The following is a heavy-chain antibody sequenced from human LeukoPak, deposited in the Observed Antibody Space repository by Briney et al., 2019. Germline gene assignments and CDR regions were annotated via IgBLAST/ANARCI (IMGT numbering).Heavy chain of an antibody. CDR2: INPSGGST. CDR1: GYTFTSYY. J-gene: IGHJ5*02. V-gene: IGHV1-46*01. D-gene: IGHD7-27*01. Sequence: GASVKVSCKASGYTFTSYYMHWVRQAPGQGLEWMGIINPSGGSTSYAQKCQGRATMTRDTSTSTVHMELSSLRSEDTAVYYCARAQLGRDWFDHWGQGTLVTVSS. CDR3: ARAQLGRDWFDH.